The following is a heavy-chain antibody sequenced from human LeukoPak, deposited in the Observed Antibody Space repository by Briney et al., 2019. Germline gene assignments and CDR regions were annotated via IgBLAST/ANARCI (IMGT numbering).Heavy chain of an antibody. Sequence: GGSLRLSCAASGFTFSSCGMHWVRQAPGKGLEWVAVISYDGSNKYYADSVKGRFTISRDNSKNTLFLEMNSLRAEDTAVYYCARSRSIVGATILDYWGQGTLVTVSS. V-gene: IGHV3-30*03. D-gene: IGHD1-26*01. CDR3: ARSRSIVGATILDY. CDR1: GFTFSSCG. J-gene: IGHJ4*02. CDR2: ISYDGSNK.